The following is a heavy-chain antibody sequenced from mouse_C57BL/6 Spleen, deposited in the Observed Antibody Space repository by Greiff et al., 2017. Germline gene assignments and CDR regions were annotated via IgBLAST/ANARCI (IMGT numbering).Heavy chain of an antibody. CDR1: GYTFTSYW. CDR2: IDPSDSYT. D-gene: IGHD1-1*01. V-gene: IGHV1-69*01. CDR3: ARWDTTVVEGFDY. Sequence: QVQLQQPGAELVMPGASVKLSCKAFGYTFTSYWMHWVKQRPGQGLEWIGEIDPSDSYTNYNQKFKGKSTLTVDKSSSTAYMQLSSLTSEDSAVYYCARWDTTVVEGFDYWGQGTTLTVSS. J-gene: IGHJ2*01.